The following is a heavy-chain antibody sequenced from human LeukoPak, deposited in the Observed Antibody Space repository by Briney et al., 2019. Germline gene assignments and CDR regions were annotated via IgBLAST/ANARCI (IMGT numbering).Heavy chain of an antibody. V-gene: IGHV3-23*01. Sequence: GGSLRLSCAASGFTFSSYAMSWVRQAPGKGLEGVSAISGSGGSTYYADSVKGRFTISRDNSKNTLYLQMNSLRAEDTAVYYCAKGGPYYDFWSGYYTPAYMDVWGKGTTVTVSS. J-gene: IGHJ6*03. CDR2: ISGSGGST. D-gene: IGHD3-3*01. CDR3: AKGGPYYDFWSGYYTPAYMDV. CDR1: GFTFSSYA.